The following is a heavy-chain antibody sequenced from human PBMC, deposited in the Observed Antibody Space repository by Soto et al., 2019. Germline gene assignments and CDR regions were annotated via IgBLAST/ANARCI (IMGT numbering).Heavy chain of an antibody. CDR2: IYYSGTT. CDR1: GFSIGSNNW. CDR3: ARKERKPAAIWN. V-gene: IGHV4-28*01. Sequence: SETLSLTCAVSGFSIGSNNWWGWMLQPPGKGVEWIWNIYYSGTTQFNPSLKSRVTMSIDGAGNQFSLRLSSVTAADTAVYYCARKERKPAAIWNWGQGTLVTVSS. J-gene: IGHJ4*02. D-gene: IGHD2-2*01.